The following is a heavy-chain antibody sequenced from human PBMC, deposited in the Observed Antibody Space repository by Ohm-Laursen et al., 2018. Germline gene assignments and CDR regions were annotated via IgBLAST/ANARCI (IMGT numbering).Heavy chain of an antibody. V-gene: IGHV4-59*08. Sequence: SDTLSLTCTVSGGSISNYYWSWIRQPPGKGLEWIGYVSYSGSTNYNPSLKSRVTISIDTSKNQFPLKLNSVTAADTAVYYCAIHPNGDRGYWGQGTLVTVSS. CDR2: VSYSGST. J-gene: IGHJ4*02. CDR1: GGSISNYY. D-gene: IGHD4-17*01. CDR3: AIHPNGDRGY.